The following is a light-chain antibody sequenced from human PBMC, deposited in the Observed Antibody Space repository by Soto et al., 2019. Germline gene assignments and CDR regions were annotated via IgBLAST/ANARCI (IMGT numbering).Light chain of an antibody. CDR1: QTISSW. CDR3: QHYNSYSEA. V-gene: IGKV1-5*03. CDR2: KAS. J-gene: IGKJ1*01. Sequence: DIQMSQSPSTLSGYVGDRVTITCRASQTISSWLAWYQQKPGKAPKLLIYKASTLKSGVQSRFSGSGSGTEFTLTISSLQPDDFATYYCQHYNSYSEAFGQGTKVDNK.